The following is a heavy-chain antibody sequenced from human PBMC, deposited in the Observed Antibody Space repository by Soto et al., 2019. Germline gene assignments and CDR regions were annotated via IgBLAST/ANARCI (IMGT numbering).Heavy chain of an antibody. V-gene: IGHV4-31*03. CDR1: GGSISSGGYY. Sequence: SETLSLTCTVSGGSISSGGYYWSWIRQHPGKGLEWIGYIYYIGSTYYNPSLKSRVTISIDTSKNQFSLNLRSVTAADTAVYYCARSLRMTAYDLLHWGQGTLVTVS. CDR3: ARSLRMTAYDLLH. D-gene: IGHD3-3*01. J-gene: IGHJ4*02. CDR2: IYYIGST.